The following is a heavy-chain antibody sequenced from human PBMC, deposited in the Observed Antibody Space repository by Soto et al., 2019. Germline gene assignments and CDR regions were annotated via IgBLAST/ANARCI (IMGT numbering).Heavy chain of an antibody. D-gene: IGHD2-2*01. CDR1: GYTFTNYG. CDR2: ISAYNGNT. Sequence: ASVKVSCKASGYTFTNYGISWLRQAPGQGLEWMGWISAYNGNTNYAQKLQGRVTMTTDTSTSTAYMELRSLGSDDTAVYYCARVGDCSSTSCRYYYYYGMDVWGQGTTVTVSS. CDR3: ARVGDCSSTSCRYYYYYGMDV. V-gene: IGHV1-18*01. J-gene: IGHJ6*02.